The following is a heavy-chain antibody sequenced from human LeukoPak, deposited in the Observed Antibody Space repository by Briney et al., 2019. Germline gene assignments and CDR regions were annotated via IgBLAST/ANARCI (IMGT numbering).Heavy chain of an antibody. CDR2: ISTSGST. Sequence: SETLSLTCTVSGGSISSYYWSWIRQPAGKGLEWIGRISTSGSTNYNPSLKSRVTMSVDTSKNQFSLKLSSVTAADTAVYYCAREGDGLSFGEHHFDYWGQGTLVTVSS. V-gene: IGHV4-4*07. CDR1: GGSISSYY. D-gene: IGHD3-10*01. J-gene: IGHJ4*02. CDR3: AREGDGLSFGEHHFDY.